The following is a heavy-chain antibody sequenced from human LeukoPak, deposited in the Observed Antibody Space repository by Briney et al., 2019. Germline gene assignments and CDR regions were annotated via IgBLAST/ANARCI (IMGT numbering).Heavy chain of an antibody. CDR2: THPSGNT. CDR3: ARKAPKKGWFDP. J-gene: IGHJ5*02. CDR1: GGSNNSYY. Sequence: SETLSLSCTVSGGSNNSYYWSWIRQPPGKGLEWIGYTHPSGNTNYSPSLKSRVTISIDTSRNQFSLKLSSVTAADTAVYYCARKAPKKGWFDPWGQEPWSPSPQ. V-gene: IGHV4-4*09.